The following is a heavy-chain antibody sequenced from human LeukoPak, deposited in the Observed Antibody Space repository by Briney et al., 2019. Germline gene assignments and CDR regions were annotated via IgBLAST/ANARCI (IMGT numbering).Heavy chain of an antibody. CDR3: VRARYSGAFDI. V-gene: IGHV4-59*12. J-gene: IGHJ3*02. Sequence: SETLSLTCTVSGGSISSYYWSWIRQPPGKGLEWIGYIYYSGSTNYNPSLKSRVTISVDTSKNQFSLKLSSVTAADTAVYYCVRARYSGAFDIWGQGTMVTVSS. CDR2: IYYSGST. D-gene: IGHD5-18*01. CDR1: GGSISSYY.